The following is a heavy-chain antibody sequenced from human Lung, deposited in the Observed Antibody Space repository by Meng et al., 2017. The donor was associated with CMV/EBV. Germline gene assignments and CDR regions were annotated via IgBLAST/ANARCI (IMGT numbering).Heavy chain of an antibody. CDR1: GYTFTGYY. D-gene: IGHD6-6*01. Sequence: ASVXVSXKASGYTFTGYYMHWVRQAPGQGLEWMGWINPNSGGTNYAQKFQGRVTMTRDTSISTAYMELSRLRSDDTAVNYWARGGGYSSSSAYGMDVWGQRATVTVSS. CDR2: INPNSGGT. CDR3: ARGGGYSSSSAYGMDV. V-gene: IGHV1-2*02. J-gene: IGHJ6*02.